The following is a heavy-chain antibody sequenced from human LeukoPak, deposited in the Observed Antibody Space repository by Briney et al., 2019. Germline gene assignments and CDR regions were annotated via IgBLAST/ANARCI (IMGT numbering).Heavy chain of an antibody. D-gene: IGHD5-12*01. V-gene: IGHV4-61*02. CDR2: IYTSGST. CDR3: ARIYSGYDLSGVGIDY. J-gene: IGHJ4*02. Sequence: SQTLSLTCTVSGGSISSGIYYWSWIRQPAGKGLEWIGRIYTSGSTNYNPSLKSRVTISVDTSKNQFSLKPSSVTAADTAVYYCARIYSGYDLSGVGIDYWGQGTLVTVSS. CDR1: GGSISSGIYY.